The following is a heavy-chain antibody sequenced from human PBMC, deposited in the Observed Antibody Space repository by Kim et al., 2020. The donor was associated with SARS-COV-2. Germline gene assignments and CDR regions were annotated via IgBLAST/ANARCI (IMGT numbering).Heavy chain of an antibody. Sequence: GGSLRLSCAASGFTFSSYSMNWVRQAPGKGLEWVSSISSSSSYIYYADSVKGRFTISRDNAKNSLYLQMNSLRAEDTAVYYCARDPDVGSGGSCYFDPWGQETLVTVSS. J-gene: IGHJ5*02. CDR2: ISSSSSYI. D-gene: IGHD2-15*01. CDR3: ARDPDVGSGGSCYFDP. V-gene: IGHV3-21*01. CDR1: GFTFSSYS.